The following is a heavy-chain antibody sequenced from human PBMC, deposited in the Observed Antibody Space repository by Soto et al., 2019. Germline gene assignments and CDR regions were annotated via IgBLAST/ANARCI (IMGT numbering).Heavy chain of an antibody. Sequence: ASVKVSCKASGYNFTAYYIHWVRQAPGQGLEWMGWMKPNSGGTSYAQKFHGRVSMTRDTSLNTAYMELSRLRSDDTAVYFCARVGVLAAISGWFDPWGQGTLVTVSS. CDR1: GYNFTAYY. CDR2: MKPNSGGT. D-gene: IGHD6-13*01. CDR3: ARVGVLAAISGWFDP. V-gene: IGHV1-2*02. J-gene: IGHJ5*02.